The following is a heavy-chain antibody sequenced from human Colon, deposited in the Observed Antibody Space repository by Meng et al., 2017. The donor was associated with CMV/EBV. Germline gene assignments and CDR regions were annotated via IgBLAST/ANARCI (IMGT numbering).Heavy chain of an antibody. J-gene: IGHJ4*02. Sequence: LTCGVSGDSISSNNWWSWVRQPPGKGLEWIGEIFHSGSTNYNPSLRSRVTISVDKSKNQFSLKLTSVTAADTAVYYCARGSDFVWGYWGQGTLVTVSS. D-gene: IGHD3-16*01. CDR1: GDSISSNNW. CDR3: ARGSDFVWGY. CDR2: IFHSGST. V-gene: IGHV4-4*02.